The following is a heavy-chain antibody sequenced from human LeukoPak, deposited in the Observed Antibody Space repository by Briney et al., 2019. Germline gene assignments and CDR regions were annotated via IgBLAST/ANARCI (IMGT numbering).Heavy chain of an antibody. V-gene: IGHV3-48*03. Sequence: GGSLRLSCAASGFTFSSYEMNWVRQAPGKGLEWVSYISSSGSTKYYADSVKGRFTISRDNSNNTLYLQMNSLRAEDTAVYYCAKEAPADYDFWSGYYYDYWGQGTLVTVSS. CDR1: GFTFSSYE. CDR2: ISSSGSTK. J-gene: IGHJ4*02. CDR3: AKEAPADYDFWSGYYYDY. D-gene: IGHD3-3*01.